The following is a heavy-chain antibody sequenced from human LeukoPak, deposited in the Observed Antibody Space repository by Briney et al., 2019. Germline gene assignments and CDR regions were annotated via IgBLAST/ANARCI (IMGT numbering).Heavy chain of an antibody. V-gene: IGHV1-18*01. CDR2: INTRNGNA. CDR3: ARNHLGLGL. D-gene: IGHD3-16*01. CDR1: GYTFTTYE. Sequence: ASVKVSCKASGYTFTTYEIIWVRRAPGQGLEWMGWINTRNGNANYAHQLQGRVTMTTGTSTSTSYMELASLRFDDTAIYYCARNHLGLGLWGQGTLVTVSS. J-gene: IGHJ4*02.